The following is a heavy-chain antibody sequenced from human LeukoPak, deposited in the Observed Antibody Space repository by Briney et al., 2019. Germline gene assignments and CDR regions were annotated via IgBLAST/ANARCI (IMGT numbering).Heavy chain of an antibody. J-gene: IGHJ2*01. CDR2: ISTTGDRT. D-gene: IGHD2-21*02. V-gene: IGHV3-23*01. Sequence: GGSLRLSCAASGFTFSSFVMSWVRQAPGKGLEWVSLISTTGDRTYYADSVKGRFTISRDNSKNTLYLQMNSLRAEDTAVYYCARVPFSVTGWYFDLWGRGTLVTVSS. CDR1: GFTFSSFV. CDR3: ARVPFSVTGWYFDL.